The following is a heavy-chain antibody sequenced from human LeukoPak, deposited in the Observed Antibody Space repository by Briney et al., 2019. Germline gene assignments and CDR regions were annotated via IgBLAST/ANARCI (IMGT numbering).Heavy chain of an antibody. V-gene: IGHV4-59*01. CDR2: IYHSGST. CDR1: GDSISSYY. J-gene: IGHJ4*02. Sequence: PSETLSLTCTVSGDSISSYYWSWLRQPPGKGLEWIGYIYHSGSTNYNPSLKSRVTISADTSKDQFSLKLASVTAADAAVYYCATGYSSTWYYFDYWGQGTLVTASS. D-gene: IGHD6-13*01. CDR3: ATGYSSTWYYFDY.